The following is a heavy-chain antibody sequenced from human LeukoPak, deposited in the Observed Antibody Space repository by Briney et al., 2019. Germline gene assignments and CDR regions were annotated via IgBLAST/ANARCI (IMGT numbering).Heavy chain of an antibody. V-gene: IGHV3-23*01. J-gene: IGHJ4*02. CDR3: AREVSVPSGGACGGACYWARPFDY. D-gene: IGHD2-21*02. Sequence: GGSLRLSCSASRFTFSTYAMSWVRQAPGKGLEWVSAIGASGGTTFYADSVKGRFTISRDNSKITLFLQMNSLRAEDTAVYYCAREVSVPSGGACGGACYWARPFDYWGQGTLVTVSS. CDR2: IGASGGTT. CDR1: RFTFSTYA.